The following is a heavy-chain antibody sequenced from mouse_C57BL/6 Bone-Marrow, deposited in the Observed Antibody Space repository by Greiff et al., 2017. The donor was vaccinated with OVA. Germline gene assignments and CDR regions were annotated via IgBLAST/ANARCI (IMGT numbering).Heavy chain of an antibody. D-gene: IGHD1-1*01. Sequence: LEESGAELARPGASVKMSCKASGYTFTSYTMHWVKQRPGQGLEWIGYINPSSGYTKYNQKFKDKATVTADKSSSTAYMQLSSLTSADSAVYYCARSDGSSPYCAMDDWGQGTSVTVSS. CDR3: ARSDGSSPYCAMDD. J-gene: IGHJ4*01. CDR1: GYTFTSYT. V-gene: IGHV1-4*01. CDR2: INPSSGYT.